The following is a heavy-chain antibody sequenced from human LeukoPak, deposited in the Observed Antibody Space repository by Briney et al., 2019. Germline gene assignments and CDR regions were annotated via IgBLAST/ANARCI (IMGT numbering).Heavy chain of an antibody. CDR2: IYPGDSDT. Sequence: GESLKISCKGSGYTFTSYWIGWVRQMPGKGLESRGFIYPGDSDTRYSPSFEGQVTISADKSITTAYLQWNSLKASDTAMYYCARHKARNGWDLDYWGQGTLVTVSS. J-gene: IGHJ4*02. CDR3: ARHKARNGWDLDY. CDR1: GYTFTSYW. V-gene: IGHV5-51*01. D-gene: IGHD6-19*01.